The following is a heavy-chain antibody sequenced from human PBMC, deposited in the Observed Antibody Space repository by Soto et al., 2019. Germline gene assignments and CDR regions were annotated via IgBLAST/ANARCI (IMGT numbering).Heavy chain of an antibody. Sequence: AGGSLRLSCAASGFTFSTYAMSWVRQAPGKGLEWVSGISSSGGTTYYADSVKGRFTISRDNSKNTLYLQMNSLRAEDTAAYHCAKVKSGSYSHYYAMDVWGQGTTVTVSS. CDR3: AKVKSGSYSHYYAMDV. CDR1: GFTFSTYA. D-gene: IGHD1-26*01. J-gene: IGHJ6*02. V-gene: IGHV3-23*01. CDR2: ISSSGGTT.